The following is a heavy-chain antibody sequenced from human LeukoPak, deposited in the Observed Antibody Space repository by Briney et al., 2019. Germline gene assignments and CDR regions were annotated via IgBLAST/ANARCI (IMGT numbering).Heavy chain of an antibody. V-gene: IGHV1-46*01. CDR2: INPSGGST. CDR3: ARGGIEMAIIDYFDY. Sequence: ASVKVSCKASGYTFTIYYMHWVRQAPGQGLEWMGMINPSGGSTSYAQKFQGRVTMTRDTSTSTVYMELSSLRSEDTAVYYCARGGIEMAIIDYFDYWGQGTLVTVSS. D-gene: IGHD5-24*01. CDR1: GYTFTIYY. J-gene: IGHJ4*02.